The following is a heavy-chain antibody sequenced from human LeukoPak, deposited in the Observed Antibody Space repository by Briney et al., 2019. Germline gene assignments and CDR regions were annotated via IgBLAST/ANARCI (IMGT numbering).Heavy chain of an antibody. J-gene: IGHJ4*02. CDR3: AREIGVGATDY. CDR2: IIPIFGTA. V-gene: IGHV1-69*13. CDR1: GGTFSSYA. D-gene: IGHD1-26*01. Sequence: ASVKVSCKASGGTFSSYAISWVRQAPGQGLEWMGGIIPIFGTANYAQKFQGRVTITADESTSTAYMGLSSLRSEDTAVYYCAREIGVGATDYWGQGTLVTVSS.